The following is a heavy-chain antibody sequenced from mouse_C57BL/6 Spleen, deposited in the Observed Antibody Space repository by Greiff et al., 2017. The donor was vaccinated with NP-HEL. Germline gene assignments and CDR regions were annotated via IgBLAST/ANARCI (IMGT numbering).Heavy chain of an antibody. CDR2: IDPSDSYT. CDR3: ARTGDGYYPFDY. Sequence: QVQLQQPGAELVMPGASVKLSCKASGYTFTSYWMHWVKQRPGQGLEWIGEIDPSDSYTNYNQKFKGKSTLTVDKSSSTAYMQLSSLTSEDSAVYYCARTGDGYYPFDYWGQGTTLTVSS. D-gene: IGHD2-3*01. J-gene: IGHJ2*01. CDR1: GYTFTSYW. V-gene: IGHV1-69*01.